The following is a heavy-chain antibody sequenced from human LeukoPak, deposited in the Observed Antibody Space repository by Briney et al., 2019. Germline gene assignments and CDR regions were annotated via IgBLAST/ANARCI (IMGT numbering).Heavy chain of an antibody. CDR1: GFTFSSYS. CDR3: AKEGVYRYSYGYYYYYYMDV. D-gene: IGHD5-18*01. V-gene: IGHV3-21*01. J-gene: IGHJ6*03. CDR2: ISSSSSYI. Sequence: GGSLRLSCAASGFTFSSYSMNWVRQAPGKGLEWVSSISSSSSYIYYADSVKGRFTISRDNAKNSLYLQMNSLRAEDTAVYYCAKEGVYRYSYGYYYYYYMDVWGKGTTVTVSS.